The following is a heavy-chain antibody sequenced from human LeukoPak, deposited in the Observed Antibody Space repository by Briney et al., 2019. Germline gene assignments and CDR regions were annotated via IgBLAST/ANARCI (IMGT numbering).Heavy chain of an antibody. CDR1: GYTFTDYY. Sequence: ATVEISCKVSGYTFTDYYMHWVQQAPGKGLEWMGLVDPEDGETIYAEKFQGRVTITADTSTDTAYMELSSLRSEDTAVYYCATWGPPSLGATTNWYFDLWGRGSLVTVSS. J-gene: IGHJ2*01. D-gene: IGHD1-26*01. V-gene: IGHV1-69-2*01. CDR3: ATWGPPSLGATTNWYFDL. CDR2: VDPEDGET.